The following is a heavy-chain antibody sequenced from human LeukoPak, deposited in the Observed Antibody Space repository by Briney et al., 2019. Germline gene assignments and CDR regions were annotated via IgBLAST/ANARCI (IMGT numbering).Heavy chain of an antibody. D-gene: IGHD3-22*01. J-gene: IGHJ5*02. Sequence: SETLSLTCTVSGGSISSGGYYWSWIRQHPGKGLEWIGYIYYSGSTYYNPSLKSRVTISVDTSKNQFSLKLSSVTAADTAVYYCARVFGDSSGYYLGLGGDLFWFDPWGQGTLVTVSS. V-gene: IGHV4-31*03. CDR1: GGSISSGGYY. CDR3: ARVFGDSSGYYLGLGGDLFWFDP. CDR2: IYYSGST.